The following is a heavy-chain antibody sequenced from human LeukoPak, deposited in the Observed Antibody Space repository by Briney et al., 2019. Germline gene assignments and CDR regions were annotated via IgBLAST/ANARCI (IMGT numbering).Heavy chain of an antibody. Sequence: GGSLRLSCAASGFTFSSYWMSWVRQAPGKGLEWVANIKQDGSEKYYVDSVKGRFTISRDNAKNSLYLQMNSLRAEDTAMYYCAQGHQYSSLRFDYWGQGTPVTVSS. CDR3: AQGHQYSSLRFDY. D-gene: IGHD6-6*01. CDR1: GFTFSSYW. V-gene: IGHV3-7*01. J-gene: IGHJ4*02. CDR2: IKQDGSEK.